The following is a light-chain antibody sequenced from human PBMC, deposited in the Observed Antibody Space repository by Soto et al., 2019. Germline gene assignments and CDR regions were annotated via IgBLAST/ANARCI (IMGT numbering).Light chain of an antibody. Sequence: QSVLTQSSSVSGSPGQSITISCTGTISDVGAYNYVSWYQQHPGKAPKLMIYEVSNRPSGVSNRFSGSKSGNTASLTISGLQAEDEADYYCSSYTSSSTYVFGTGTKVTVL. CDR2: EVS. CDR3: SSYTSSSTYV. CDR1: ISDVGAYNY. V-gene: IGLV2-14*01. J-gene: IGLJ1*01.